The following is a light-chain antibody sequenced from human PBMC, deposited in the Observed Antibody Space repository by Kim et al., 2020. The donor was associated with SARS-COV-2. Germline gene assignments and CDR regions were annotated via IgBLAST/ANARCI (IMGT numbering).Light chain of an antibody. Sequence: QTVGYTCQGDSLRSYSASWYQEKAGLAPVLVIYGKKNRPSGISDRFSGSSSGNTASLTITGALAEDEADYYCNSRDSSGNHFVFGTGTKVTVL. CDR2: GKK. J-gene: IGLJ1*01. V-gene: IGLV3-19*01. CDR1: SLRSYS. CDR3: NSRDSSGNHFV.